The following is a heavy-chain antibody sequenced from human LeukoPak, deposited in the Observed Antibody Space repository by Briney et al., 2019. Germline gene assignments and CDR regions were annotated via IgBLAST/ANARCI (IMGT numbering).Heavy chain of an antibody. Sequence: GGSLRLSCAASGFTFSSYEMNWVRQAPGKGLEWVSYISSSGSTIYYADSVKGRFTISRDNAKNSLYLQMNSLRAEDTAVYYCAREVPSADYWGQGTLVTVSS. CDR1: GFTFSSYE. CDR2: ISSSGSTI. J-gene: IGHJ4*02. V-gene: IGHV3-48*03. CDR3: AREVPSADY. D-gene: IGHD2-2*01.